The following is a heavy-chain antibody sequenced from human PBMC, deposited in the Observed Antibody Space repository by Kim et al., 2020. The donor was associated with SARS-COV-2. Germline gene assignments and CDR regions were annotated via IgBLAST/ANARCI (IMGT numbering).Heavy chain of an antibody. CDR3: ARDADYDSSEGVGAFDI. Sequence: LKSRVTISVDTSKNQFSLKLSSVTAADTAVYYCARDADYDSSEGVGAFDIWGQGTMVTVSS. D-gene: IGHD3-22*01. J-gene: IGHJ3*02. V-gene: IGHV4-31*02.